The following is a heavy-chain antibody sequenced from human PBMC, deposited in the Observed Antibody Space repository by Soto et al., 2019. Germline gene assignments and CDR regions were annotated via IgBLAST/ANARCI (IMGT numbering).Heavy chain of an antibody. V-gene: IGHV4-34*01. Sequence: LSLTCAVDGGAVRECVWIWIRQAPGKGLEWIGEINHSGTTRYNPSLKSRITINPDTSKNQFSLQLNSVTPEDTAVYYCARESRAAAGMINYAGMDVRGQGTTVTVSS. J-gene: IGHJ6*02. CDR2: INHSGTT. CDR3: ARESRAAAGMINYAGMDV. D-gene: IGHD6-13*01. CDR1: GGAVRECV.